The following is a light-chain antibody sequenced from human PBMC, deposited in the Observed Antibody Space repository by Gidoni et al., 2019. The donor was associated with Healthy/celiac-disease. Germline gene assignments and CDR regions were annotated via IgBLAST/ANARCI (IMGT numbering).Light chain of an antibody. CDR3: QQLNSYPRDT. J-gene: IGKJ2*01. CDR2: AAS. CDR1: QGISSY. Sequence: ITCRASQGISSYLAWYQQKPGKAPKLLIYAASTLQSGVPSRFSGSGSGTEFTLTISSLQPEDFATYYCQQLNSYPRDTFGQGTKLEIK. V-gene: IGKV1-9*01.